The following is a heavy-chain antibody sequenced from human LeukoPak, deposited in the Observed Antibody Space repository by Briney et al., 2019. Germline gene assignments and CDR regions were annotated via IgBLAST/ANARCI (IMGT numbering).Heavy chain of an antibody. J-gene: IGHJ5*02. V-gene: IGHV3-30*18. CDR3: AKTYSYASSGTP. CDR1: GFTFSNYG. Sequence: GGSLRLSCAASGFTFSNYGMHWVRQAPGKGLEGVAIISADGSYKYYADSVKGRFTISRDNSKNTLYLQMNSLRAEDTAVYYCAKTYSYASSGTPWGQGTLVTVSS. D-gene: IGHD3-22*01. CDR2: ISADGSYK.